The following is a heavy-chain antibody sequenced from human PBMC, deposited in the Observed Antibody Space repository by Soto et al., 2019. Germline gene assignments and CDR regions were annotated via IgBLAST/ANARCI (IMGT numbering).Heavy chain of an antibody. V-gene: IGHV5-51*01. D-gene: IGHD5-18*01. Sequence: GESLKISCKGSGDSFTSYWIGWVRRMPGKGVEWMGIIYPGDYDTRYSPSFRGQVTISADKSISTAYLRWSSLKASDTAMYYCARRAQRSHGLGPWGQGTLVTVSS. CDR1: GDSFTSYW. J-gene: IGHJ5*02. CDR3: ARRAQRSHGLGP. CDR2: IYPGDYDT.